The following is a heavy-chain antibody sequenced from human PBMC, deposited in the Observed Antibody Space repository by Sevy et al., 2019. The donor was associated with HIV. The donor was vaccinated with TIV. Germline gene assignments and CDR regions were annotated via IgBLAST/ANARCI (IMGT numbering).Heavy chain of an antibody. J-gene: IGHJ4*02. CDR3: AKDEGDSGSY. D-gene: IGHD1-26*01. CDR2: ISYDGSNK. CDR1: GFTFSSYG. Sequence: GESLKISCAASGFTFSSYGMHWVRQAPGKGREWVAVISYDGSNKYYADSVKGRFTISRDNSKNTLYLQMNSLRAEDTAVYYCAKDEGDSGSYWGQGTLVTVSS. V-gene: IGHV3-30*18.